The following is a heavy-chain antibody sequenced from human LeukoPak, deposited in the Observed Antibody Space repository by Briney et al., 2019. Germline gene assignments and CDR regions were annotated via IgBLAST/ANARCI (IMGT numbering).Heavy chain of an antibody. CDR2: ISSSSSYI. V-gene: IGHV3-21*04. J-gene: IGHJ4*02. CDR3: ASWPGGWYGEDS. Sequence: PGGSLRLSCAASGFTFSSYSMNWVRQAPGKGLEWASSISSSSSYIYYADSVKGRFTISRDTSKNTLYLQMNSLRVEDTAVYYCASWPGGWYGEDSWGQGTLVTVSS. CDR1: GFTFSSYS. D-gene: IGHD6-19*01.